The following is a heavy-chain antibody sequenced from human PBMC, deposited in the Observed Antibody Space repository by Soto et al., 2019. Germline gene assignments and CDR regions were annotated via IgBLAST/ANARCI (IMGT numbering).Heavy chain of an antibody. Sequence: QITLKESGPTLVKPTQTLTLTCTFSGFSLSSTRMAVGWIRQPPGKALEWLALIYWDDDKRYSPFLKSRLTIPKAPSKNQVVLTMSTTDPGDTPRYYCAHMVVAVLGYSFAYWAQGTLATVSS. D-gene: IGHD5-12*01. V-gene: IGHV2-5*02. CDR1: GFSLSSTRMA. CDR2: IYWDDDK. J-gene: IGHJ4*02. CDR3: AHMVVAVLGYSFAY.